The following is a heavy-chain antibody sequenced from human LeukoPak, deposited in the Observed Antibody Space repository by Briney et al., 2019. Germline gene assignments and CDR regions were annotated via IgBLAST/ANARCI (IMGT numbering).Heavy chain of an antibody. D-gene: IGHD4-17*01. CDR2: MSGSGDGT. CDR3: ARSRYRDDSHIPPIDP. J-gene: IGHJ5*02. Sequence: GGSLRLSCAASGFAFSNFAMSWVRQAPGEGLEWVSAMSGSGDGTYYADSVKGRFTISRDNSKNTLYLQMNSLRAEDTAMYFCARSRYRDDSHIPPIDPRGQGTLVIVSS. V-gene: IGHV3-23*01. CDR1: GFAFSNFA.